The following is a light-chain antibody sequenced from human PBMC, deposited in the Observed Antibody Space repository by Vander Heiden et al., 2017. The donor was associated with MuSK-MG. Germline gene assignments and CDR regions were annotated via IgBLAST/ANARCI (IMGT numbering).Light chain of an antibody. CDR1: SSDVGSYTL. CDR2: EGS. V-gene: IGLV2-23*01. J-gene: IGLJ2*01. Sequence: QSALTQPASVSGSPGQSITISCTGTSSDVGSYTLVSCDQQHPGKAPKLMIYEGSKRPSGVSNRFSGSKSGNTASLTISGLQAEDEADYYCCSQVVFGGGTKLTVL. CDR3: CSQVV.